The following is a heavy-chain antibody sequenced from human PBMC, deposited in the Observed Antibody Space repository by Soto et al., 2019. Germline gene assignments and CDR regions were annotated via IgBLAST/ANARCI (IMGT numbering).Heavy chain of an antibody. V-gene: IGHV3-33*08. CDR2: IWYDGSNK. D-gene: IGHD2-21*01. J-gene: IGHJ6*01. CDR3: ARADCPGDYCGSWPFKYGVDV. Sequence: QVQLVESGGGVVQPGGSLRLSCTTSGFTFNTYGMHWVRQAPGKGLEWVAIIWYDGSNKYYADSVKGRFTISRDNSKDTLYLQMSSLSAEDTDLYYCARADCPGDYCGSWPFKYGVDVWGQGTTVTVSS. CDR1: GFTFNTYG.